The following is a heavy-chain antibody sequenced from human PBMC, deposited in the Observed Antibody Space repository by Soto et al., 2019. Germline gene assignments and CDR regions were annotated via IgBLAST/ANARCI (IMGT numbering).Heavy chain of an antibody. Sequence: QVQLVESGGGVVQPGRSLRLSCAASGFTFSSYGMHWVRQAPGKGLEWVAVISYDGSNKYYADSVKGRFTISRDDSKNTLYLQMNSRRAEDTAVYYCAKGRWELPDWGQGTLVTVSS. CDR2: ISYDGSNK. J-gene: IGHJ4*02. CDR1: GFTFSSYG. V-gene: IGHV3-30*18. D-gene: IGHD1-26*01. CDR3: AKGRWELPD.